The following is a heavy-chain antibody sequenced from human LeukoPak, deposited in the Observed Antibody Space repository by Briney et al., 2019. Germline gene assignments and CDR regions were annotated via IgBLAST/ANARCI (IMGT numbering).Heavy chain of an antibody. CDR2: ISYDGSNK. Sequence: GGSLRLSCAASGFTFSSYAMHWVRQAPGKGLEWVAVISYDGSNKYHADSVKGRFTISRDNSKNTLYLQMNSLRAEDTAVYYCARVYKVRSSSPVNRGPVDYWGQGTLVTVSS. D-gene: IGHD6-6*01. CDR3: ARVYKVRSSSPVNRGPVDY. V-gene: IGHV3-30*04. CDR1: GFTFSSYA. J-gene: IGHJ4*02.